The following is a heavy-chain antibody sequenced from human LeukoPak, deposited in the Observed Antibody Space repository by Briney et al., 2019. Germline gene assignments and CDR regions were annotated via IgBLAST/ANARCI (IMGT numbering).Heavy chain of an antibody. D-gene: IGHD3-22*01. CDR3: ARAYYYDSSGYYPFDY. V-gene: IGHV3-20*04. J-gene: IGHJ4*02. Sequence: GGSLTLSCAASGLTFDDYGMSWVRQAPGKGLEWVSGINWNGGSTGYADSVKGRFPISRDNAKNSLYLQMNSLRAEDTALYYCARAYYYDSSGYYPFDYWGQGTLVTVSS. CDR1: GLTFDDYG. CDR2: INWNGGST.